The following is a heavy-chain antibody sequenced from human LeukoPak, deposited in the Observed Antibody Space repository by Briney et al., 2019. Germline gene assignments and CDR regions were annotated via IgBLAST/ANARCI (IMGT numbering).Heavy chain of an antibody. V-gene: IGHV5-51*01. CDR3: ARHRRSRTLVGAHLYYFDY. CDR1: GYSFTSYW. J-gene: IGHJ4*02. D-gene: IGHD1-26*01. CDR2: IYPGDSDT. Sequence: GESLKISCKGSGYSFTSYWIGWVRQMPGKGLEWMGIIYPGDSDTGYSPSFQGQVTISADKSISTAYLQWSSLKASDTAMYYCARHRRSRTLVGAHLYYFDYWGQGTLVTVSS.